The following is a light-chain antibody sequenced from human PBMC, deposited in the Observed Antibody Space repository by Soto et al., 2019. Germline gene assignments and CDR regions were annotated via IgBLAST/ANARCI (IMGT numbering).Light chain of an antibody. CDR3: LQYQSYWT. V-gene: IGKV1-5*03. J-gene: IGKJ1*01. CDR1: QSISRQ. CDR2: QAS. Sequence: DIQMTQSPSTLSASVGDRVSITCRASQSISRQLAWYQQKPGNAPNLLIYQASNLETGVPSTITGSGSGTEFTLTVSSLQPDDLGTYYCLQYQSYWTFGQGTKVEVQ.